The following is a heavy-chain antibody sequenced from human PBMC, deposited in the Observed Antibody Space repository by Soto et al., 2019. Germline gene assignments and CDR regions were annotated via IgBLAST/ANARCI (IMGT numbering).Heavy chain of an antibody. CDR1: GYSFTSYW. CDR2: IDPSDSYT. V-gene: IGHV5-10-1*01. D-gene: IGHD6-19*01. J-gene: IGHJ4*02. CDR3: ARLSSGWPGYFDY. Sequence: PGESLKISCNGSGYSFTSYWISWVRQMPWKGLEWMGRIDPSDSYTNYSPSFQGHVTISADKSISTAYLQWSSLKASDTATYYCARLSSGWPGYFDYWGQGTLVTVSS.